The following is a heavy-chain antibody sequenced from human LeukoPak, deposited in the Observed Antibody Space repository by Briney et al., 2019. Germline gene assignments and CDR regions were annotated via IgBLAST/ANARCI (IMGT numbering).Heavy chain of an antibody. CDR1: GGSISSSNW. V-gene: IGHV4-4*02. J-gene: IGHJ4*02. Sequence: PSETLSLTCAVSGGSISSSNWWSWVRQPPGKGLEWIGEIYHSGSTNYNPSLKSRVTISVDTSKNQFSLKLSSVTAADTAVYYCARGGGRRDGYNYGYWGQGTLVTVSS. CDR2: IYHSGST. CDR3: ARGGGRRDGYNYGY. D-gene: IGHD5-24*01.